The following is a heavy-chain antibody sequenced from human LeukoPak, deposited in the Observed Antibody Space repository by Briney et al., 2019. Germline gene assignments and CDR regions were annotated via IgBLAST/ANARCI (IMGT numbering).Heavy chain of an antibody. CDR2: INPSGGST. D-gene: IGHD6-13*01. CDR1: GYTFTSYY. V-gene: IGHV1-46*01. Sequence: ASVKVSCKASGYTFTSYYMHWVRQAPGQGLEWMGIINPSGGSTSYAQKFQGRVTMTRDTSTSTAYMELRSLRSDDTAVYYCARGVGYSSSWYGGFDYWGQGTLVTVSS. J-gene: IGHJ4*02. CDR3: ARGVGYSSSWYGGFDY.